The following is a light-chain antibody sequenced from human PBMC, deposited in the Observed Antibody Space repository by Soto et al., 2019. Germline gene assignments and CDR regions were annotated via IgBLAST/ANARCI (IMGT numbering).Light chain of an antibody. V-gene: IGLV2-14*03. CDR2: DVS. J-gene: IGLJ2*01. CDR3: TSYSSNFTLEI. Sequence: SALTQPASVSGSPGQSITISCTGTSSDVGGYNYVSWYQQHPGKAPKLMIYDVSNRPSGVSNRFSGSKSGNTASLTISGLQAEDEADYYCTSYSSNFTLEIFGGGTKVTVL. CDR1: SSDVGGYNY.